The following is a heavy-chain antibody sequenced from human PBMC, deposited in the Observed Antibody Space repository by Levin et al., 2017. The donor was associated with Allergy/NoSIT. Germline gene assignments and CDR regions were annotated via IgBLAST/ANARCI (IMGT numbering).Heavy chain of an antibody. Sequence: PGESLKISCAASGFTFSSYAMHWVRQAPGKGLEWVAVISYDGSNKYYADSVKGRFTISRDNSKNTLYLQMNSLRAEDTAVYYCARSPGRDYIWGSYRLKFHFDYWGQGTLVTVSS. CDR3: ARSPGRDYIWGSYRLKFHFDY. CDR1: GFTFSSYA. J-gene: IGHJ4*02. CDR2: ISYDGSNK. V-gene: IGHV3-30-3*01. D-gene: IGHD3-16*02.